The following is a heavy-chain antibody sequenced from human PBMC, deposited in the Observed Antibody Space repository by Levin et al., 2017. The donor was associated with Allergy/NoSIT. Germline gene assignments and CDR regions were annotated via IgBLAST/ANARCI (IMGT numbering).Heavy chain of an antibody. V-gene: IGHV3-49*04. CDR3: TRDHGSGSGWFIDN. D-gene: IGHD6-19*01. CDR2: IRSKSYGGTT. J-gene: IGHJ4*02. CDR1: GFSFGGYT. Sequence: GESLKISCTASGFSFGGYTMSWVRQAPGKGLEWVGFIRSKSYGGTTEYAASVKGRFTISRDDSKSIAYLEMNSLKSEDTSVYYCTRDHGSGSGWFIDNWGQGTLVTVSS.